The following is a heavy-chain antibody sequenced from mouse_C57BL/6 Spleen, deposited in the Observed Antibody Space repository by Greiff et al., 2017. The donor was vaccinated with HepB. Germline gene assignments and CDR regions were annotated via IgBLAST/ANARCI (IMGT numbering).Heavy chain of an antibody. J-gene: IGHJ2*01. Sequence: EVHLVESGGDLVKPGGSLKLSCAASGFTFSSYGMSWVRQTPDKRLEWVATISSGGSYTYYPDSVKGRFTISRDNAKNTLYLQMSSLKSEDTAMYYCARQEDYGYGVLDYWGQGTTLTVSS. CDR1: GFTFSSYG. D-gene: IGHD2-2*01. V-gene: IGHV5-6*01. CDR3: ARQEDYGYGVLDY. CDR2: ISSGGSYT.